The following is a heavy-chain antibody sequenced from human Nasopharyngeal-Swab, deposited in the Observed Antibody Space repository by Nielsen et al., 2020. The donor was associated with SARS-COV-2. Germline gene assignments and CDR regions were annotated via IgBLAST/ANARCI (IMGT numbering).Heavy chain of an antibody. CDR3: ARSHQYSGSYPDYYYYYMDV. D-gene: IGHD1-26*01. CDR1: GFTFSSYA. CDR2: ISYDGSNK. V-gene: IGHV3-30-3*01. Sequence: GGSLRLSCAASGFTFSSYAMHWVRQAPGQGLEWVAVISYDGSNKYYADSVKGRFTISRDNSKNTLYLQMNSLRAEDTAVYYCARSHQYSGSYPDYYYYYMDVWGKGTTVTVSS. J-gene: IGHJ6*03.